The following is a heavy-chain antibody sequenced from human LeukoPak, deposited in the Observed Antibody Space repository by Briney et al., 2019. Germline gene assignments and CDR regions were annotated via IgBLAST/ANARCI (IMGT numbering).Heavy chain of an antibody. CDR2: IIPIFGTA. CDR1: GGTFSSYA. D-gene: IGHD3-10*01. Sequence: GASVKVSCKASGGTFSSYAVSWVRQAPGQGLEWMGGIIPIFGTANYAQKFQGRVTITADKSTSTAYMELSSLRSEDTAVYYCARATGDYGSGSYLVDYYYDMDVWGKGTTVTVSS. J-gene: IGHJ6*04. V-gene: IGHV1-69*06. CDR3: ARATGDYGSGSYLVDYYYDMDV.